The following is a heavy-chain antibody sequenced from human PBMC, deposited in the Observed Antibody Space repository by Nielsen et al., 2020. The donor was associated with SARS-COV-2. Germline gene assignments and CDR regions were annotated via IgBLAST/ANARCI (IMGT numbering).Heavy chain of an antibody. J-gene: IGHJ4*02. CDR1: GGSFSGYY. Sequence: GSLRLSCAVYGGSFSGYYWSWIRQPPGKGLEWIGYIYYSGSTNYNPSLKSRVTISVDTSKNQFSLKLSSVTAADTAVYYCARHPGGWELLYYFDYWGQGTLVTVSS. V-gene: IGHV4-59*08. CDR2: IYYSGST. CDR3: ARHPGGWELLYYFDY. D-gene: IGHD1-26*01.